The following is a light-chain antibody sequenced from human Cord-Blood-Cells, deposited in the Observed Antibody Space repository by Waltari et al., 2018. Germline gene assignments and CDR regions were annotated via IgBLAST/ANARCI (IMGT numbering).Light chain of an antibody. CDR1: SSNIGTNT. CDR2: SNN. CDR3: AAWDDSLNGPV. V-gene: IGLV1-44*01. Sequence: SVLTQPPSASVTPGQRVTISCSGSSSNIGTNTVNWYHQLPGTAPKLLIYSNNQRPSGVPDRFSGSKSGTSASLAISGLQSEDEADYYCAAWDDSLNGPVFGGGTKLTVL. J-gene: IGLJ3*02.